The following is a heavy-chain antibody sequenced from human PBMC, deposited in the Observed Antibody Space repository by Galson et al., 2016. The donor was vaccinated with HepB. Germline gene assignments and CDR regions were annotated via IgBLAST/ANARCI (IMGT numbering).Heavy chain of an antibody. Sequence: SLRLSCAASGFTFSSYGMHWVRQAPGKGLEWVAFIFYDGSNKYYADSVKGRFTISKDNSNNTLYLQMNSLKGEDSAVYYCALGVYWGQGTLVTVSS. CDR3: ALGVY. CDR1: GFTFSSYG. CDR2: IFYDGSNK. J-gene: IGHJ4*02. V-gene: IGHV3-30*02. D-gene: IGHD2-8*01.